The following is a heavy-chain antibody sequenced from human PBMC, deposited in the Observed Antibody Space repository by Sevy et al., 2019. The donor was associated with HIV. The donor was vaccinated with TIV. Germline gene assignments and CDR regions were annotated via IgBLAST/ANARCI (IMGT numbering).Heavy chain of an antibody. CDR3: ASRSGYYYDSSRYYNTDAFDI. CDR2: INPNSGGT. V-gene: IGHV1-2*02. D-gene: IGHD3-22*01. CDR1: GYTFTDYF. J-gene: IGHJ3*02. Sequence: ASVKVSCKASGYTFTDYFMHWVRQAPGQGLEWMGWINPNSGGTNYAQRFRGRVTMTRDTSISTAYMELSRLRSDDTAVYYWASRSGYYYDSSRYYNTDAFDIWGQGTMVTVSS.